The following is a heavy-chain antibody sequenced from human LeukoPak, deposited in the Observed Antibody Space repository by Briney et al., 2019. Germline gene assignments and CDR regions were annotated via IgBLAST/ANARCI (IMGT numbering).Heavy chain of an antibody. CDR3: AKPVQRGVYNWNYLGWFDP. CDR2: IRYDGSVK. Sequence: GGSLRLSCAASGFTFSSYGLHWVRRAPGKGLGWGAFIRYDGSVKYYADSVKCRLTISRDNSKNTLYLQMHSLRAEDTAVYYCAKPVQRGVYNWNYLGWFDPWGLGTLVTVSS. CDR1: GFTFSSYG. D-gene: IGHD1-7*01. J-gene: IGHJ5*02. V-gene: IGHV3-30*02.